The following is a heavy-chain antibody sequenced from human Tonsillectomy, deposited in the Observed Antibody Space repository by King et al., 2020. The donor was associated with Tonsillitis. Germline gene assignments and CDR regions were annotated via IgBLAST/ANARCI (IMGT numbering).Heavy chain of an antibody. CDR1: GGSFSGYY. CDR3: ARTDPCSGGSCYSAPY. CDR2: INHSGIT. V-gene: IGHV4-34*01. D-gene: IGHD2-15*01. J-gene: IGHJ4*02. Sequence: VQLQQWGAGLLKPSETLSLTCAVYGGSFSGYYWSWIRQPPGKGLEWIGEINHSGITNYNPSLKSRVTISVDTSKNQFSLKLSSVTAADTAVYYCARTDPCSGGSCYSAPYWGQGTLVTVSS.